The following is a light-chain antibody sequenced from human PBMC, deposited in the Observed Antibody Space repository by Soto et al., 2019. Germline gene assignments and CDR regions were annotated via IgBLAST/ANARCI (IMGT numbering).Light chain of an antibody. CDR3: QQDNNHWT. CDR1: ESIKGW. CDR2: DAS. Sequence: DIQVAPFPFPPSAYVWGTNTNTFPASESIKGWLAWYQQKPGKAPKLLIYDASSLKGGVPSRFSGSGSGTEFTLTISSLQPDDFATYYCQQDNNHWTFGQGTKVDIK. J-gene: IGKJ1*01. V-gene: IGKV1-5*01.